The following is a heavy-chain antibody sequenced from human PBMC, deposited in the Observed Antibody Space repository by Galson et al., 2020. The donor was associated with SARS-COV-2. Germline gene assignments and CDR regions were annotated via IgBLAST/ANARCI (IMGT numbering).Heavy chain of an antibody. CDR1: GFTFRNYA. CDR3: AREAYGEIHFDS. CDR2: ISYDATNK. J-gene: IGHJ4*02. D-gene: IGHD4-17*01. Sequence: TGGSLRLSCAASGFTFRNYAMHWVRQAPGKGLEWVALISYDATNKYYADSVKGRFTISRDNSKNTLYLHMNSLRGDDTAVYYCAREAYGEIHFDSWGQGTLVTVSS. V-gene: IGHV3-30-3*01.